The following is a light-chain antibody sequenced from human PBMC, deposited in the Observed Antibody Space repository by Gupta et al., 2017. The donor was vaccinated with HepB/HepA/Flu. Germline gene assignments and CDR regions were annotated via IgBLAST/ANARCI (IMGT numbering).Light chain of an antibody. Sequence: QSALTPPASVSGSPGQSITISCTGTSSDVGGYNYVSWYQQHPGKAPKLMIYDVSNRPSGVSNRFSGSKSGNTASLTISGLQAEDEADYYCSSYTSSSTQVVFGGGTKLTVL. V-gene: IGLV2-14*03. J-gene: IGLJ2*01. CDR3: SSYTSSSTQVV. CDR2: DVS. CDR1: SSDVGGYNY.